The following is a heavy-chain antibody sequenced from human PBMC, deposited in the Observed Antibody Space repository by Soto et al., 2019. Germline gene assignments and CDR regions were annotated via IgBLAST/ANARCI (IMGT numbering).Heavy chain of an antibody. CDR3: AKDVFYCSSTSCYDDYYMDV. V-gene: IGHV3-23*01. CDR1: GFTFSSYA. Sequence: PGGSLRLSCAASGFTFSSYAMSWVRQAPGKGLEWVSAISGSGGSTYYADSVKGRFTISRDNSKNTLYLQMNSLRAEDTAVYYCAKDVFYCSSTSCYDDYYMDVWGKGTTVTVSS. J-gene: IGHJ6*03. D-gene: IGHD2-2*01. CDR2: ISGSGGST.